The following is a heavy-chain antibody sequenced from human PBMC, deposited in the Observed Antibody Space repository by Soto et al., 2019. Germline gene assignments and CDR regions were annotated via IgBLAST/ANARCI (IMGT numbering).Heavy chain of an antibody. CDR1: GASISGFY. V-gene: IGHV4-4*07. J-gene: IGHJ5*02. Sequence: SETLSLTCTASGASISGFYWSWIRKSAGKGLEWIGRIYATGTTDYNPSLKSRVMMSVDTSKKQFSLKLRSVTAADTAVYYCVRDGTKTLRDWFDPWGQGTLVTVSS. CDR2: IYATGTT. D-gene: IGHD1-1*01. CDR3: VRDGTKTLRDWFDP.